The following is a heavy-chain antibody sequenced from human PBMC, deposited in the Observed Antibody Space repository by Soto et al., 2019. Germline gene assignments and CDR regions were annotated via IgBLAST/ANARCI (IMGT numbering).Heavy chain of an antibody. V-gene: IGHV1-18*01. Sequence: ASVKVSCKASGYTFTSYGISWVRQAPGQGLEWMGWISAYNGNTNYAQKLQGRVTMTTDTSTSTAHMERRTLRSDDTAVYYRARRNGFDAFEIWGQGPMVTAS. CDR2: ISAYNGNT. J-gene: IGHJ3*02. D-gene: IGHD1-1*01. CDR3: ARRNGFDAFEI. CDR1: GYTFTSYG.